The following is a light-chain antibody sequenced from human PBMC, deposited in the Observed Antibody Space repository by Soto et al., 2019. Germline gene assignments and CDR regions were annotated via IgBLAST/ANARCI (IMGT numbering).Light chain of an antibody. Sequence: EIVMTQSPATLSVSPLERAALSCIASQGVSSNLAWYQQKPGQAPRLLIYGASTRATGIPARFSGSGSGTEFTLTISSLQSEDFAVYYCQQYNKWPQTFGQGTKVDIK. V-gene: IGKV3-15*01. J-gene: IGKJ1*01. CDR1: QGVSSN. CDR2: GAS. CDR3: QQYNKWPQT.